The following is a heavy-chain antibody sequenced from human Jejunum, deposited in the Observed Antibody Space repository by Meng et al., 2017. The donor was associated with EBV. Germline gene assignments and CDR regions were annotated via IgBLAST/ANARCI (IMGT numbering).Heavy chain of an antibody. J-gene: IGHJ4*02. CDR3: ARDRGVEDY. V-gene: IGHV4-4*02. D-gene: IGHD5-24*01. CDR2: IHHSGST. CDR1: VGSISTDSG. Sequence: QLPLQESRPGLLTPARTPSLTCAVAVGSISTDSGWSWVRHPPGKGLEYIGEIHHSGSTKYNPSLKSRVTISVDKSNNLFTLKLSSVTAADTAVYYCARDRGVEDYWGQGTLVTVSS.